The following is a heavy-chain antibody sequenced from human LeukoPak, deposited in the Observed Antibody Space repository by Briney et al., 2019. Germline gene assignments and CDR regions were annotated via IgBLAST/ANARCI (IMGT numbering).Heavy chain of an antibody. V-gene: IGHV4-39*02. D-gene: IGHD3-22*01. CDR2: ISYSGGT. J-gene: IGHJ3*02. Sequence: SETLSLTCTVSGGSIISSNHYWGWTRQPPGKGLEWFGSISYSGGTAYNPSLRSRVTISVHTSKNQFSLKVNSVTAADTAVYYCAREVEYYDSSGYRPHAFDIWGQGTLVTVSS. CDR1: GGSIISSNHY. CDR3: AREVEYYDSSGYRPHAFDI.